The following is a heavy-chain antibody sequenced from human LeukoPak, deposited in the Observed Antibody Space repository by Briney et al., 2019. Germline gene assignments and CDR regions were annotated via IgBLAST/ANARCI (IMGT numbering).Heavy chain of an antibody. J-gene: IGHJ4*02. CDR3: ANLLRWEPY. D-gene: IGHD4-23*01. CDR1: GFTFSSYG. CDR2: ISYDGSNK. Sequence: PGRSLRLSCAASGFTFSSYGMHWVRQAPGKGLEWVAVISYDGSNKYYADSVKGRFTISRDNSKNTLYLQMNSLRAEDTAVYYCANLLRWEPYWGQGTLVTVSP. V-gene: IGHV3-30*18.